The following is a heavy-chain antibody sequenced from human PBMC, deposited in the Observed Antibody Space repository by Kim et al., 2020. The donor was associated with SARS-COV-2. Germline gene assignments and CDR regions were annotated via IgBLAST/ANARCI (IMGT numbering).Heavy chain of an antibody. Sequence: GGSLRLSCAASGFTFSSYEMNWVRQAPGKGLEWVSYIASSGSTIKYADSVKGRFTISRDTAKNSLYLQMNRLRAEDTAVYYCAALYSGSYSAPDYWGQGNLVTASS. V-gene: IGHV3-48*03. J-gene: IGHJ4*02. CDR3: AALYSGSYSAPDY. D-gene: IGHD1-26*01. CDR1: GFTFSSYE. CDR2: IASSGSTI.